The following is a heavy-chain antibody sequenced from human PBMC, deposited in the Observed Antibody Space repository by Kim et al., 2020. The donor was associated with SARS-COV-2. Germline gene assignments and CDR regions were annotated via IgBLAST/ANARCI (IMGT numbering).Heavy chain of an antibody. J-gene: IGHJ4*02. D-gene: IGHD1-7*01. Sequence: GGSLRLSCAASGFTFSDYYMSWIRQAPGKGLEWVSYISSSSSYTIYADSVKGRFTISRDNAKNSLYLQMNSLRAEDTAVYYCARDLTGTTVSPLDYWGQGTLVTVSS. CDR2: ISSSSSYT. V-gene: IGHV3-11*06. CDR1: GFTFSDYY. CDR3: ARDLTGTTVSPLDY.